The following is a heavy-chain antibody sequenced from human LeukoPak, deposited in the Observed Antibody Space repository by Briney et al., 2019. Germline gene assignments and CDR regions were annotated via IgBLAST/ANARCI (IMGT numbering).Heavy chain of an antibody. Sequence: SETLSLTCTVSGGSISSYYWSWIRQPPGKGLEWIGYIYYSGSTNYNPSLKSRVTISVDTSKNQFSLKLSSVTAADTAVYYCARQTLVGAFDYWGQGTLVTVSS. J-gene: IGHJ4*02. CDR1: GGSISSYY. CDR3: ARQTLVGAFDY. D-gene: IGHD1-26*01. CDR2: IYYSGST. V-gene: IGHV4-59*08.